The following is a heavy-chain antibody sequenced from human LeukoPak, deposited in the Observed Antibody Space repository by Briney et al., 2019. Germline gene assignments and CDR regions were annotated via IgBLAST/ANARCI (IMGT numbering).Heavy chain of an antibody. D-gene: IGHD4-11*01. V-gene: IGHV4-59*01. J-gene: IGHJ5*02. Sequence: SSETLSLTCTVSGGSISSYYWSWIRQPPGKGLEWIGYIYYSGSTNYNPSLKSRVTISVDTSKNQFSLKLSSVTAADTAVYYCARDLTTGNWFDPWGQGTLVTVSS. CDR1: GGSISSYY. CDR3: ARDLTTGNWFDP. CDR2: IYYSGST.